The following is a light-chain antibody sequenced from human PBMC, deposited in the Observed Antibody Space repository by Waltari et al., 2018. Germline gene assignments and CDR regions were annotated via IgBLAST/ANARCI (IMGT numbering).Light chain of an antibody. CDR3: QTGGHGTWV. Sequence: QLVLTHSPSASASLGASVKPTCTLASGHSSHIVAWTHQQPEEGPRYLMKINSDGSHSKGDEIPDRFSGSSSGAERYLTISSVQSEDEADYYCQTGGHGTWVFGGGTKLTVL. V-gene: IGLV4-69*01. J-gene: IGLJ3*02. CDR2: INSDGSH. CDR1: SGHSSHI.